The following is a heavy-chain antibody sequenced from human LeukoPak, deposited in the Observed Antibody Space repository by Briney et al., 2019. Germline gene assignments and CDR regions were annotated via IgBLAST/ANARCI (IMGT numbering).Heavy chain of an antibody. CDR3: ATAPADYYYYYMDV. Sequence: EASVKVSCKASGYTFTSYAMNWVRQAPGQGLEWMGWINTNTGNPTYAQGFTGRFVFSLDTSVSTAYLQISSLKAEDTAVYYCATAPADYYYYYMDVWGKGTTVTVSS. CDR2: INTNTGNP. D-gene: IGHD2-15*01. V-gene: IGHV7-4-1*02. CDR1: GYTFTSYA. J-gene: IGHJ6*03.